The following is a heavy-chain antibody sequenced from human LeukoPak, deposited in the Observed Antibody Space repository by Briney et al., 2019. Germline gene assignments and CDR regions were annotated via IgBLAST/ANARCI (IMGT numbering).Heavy chain of an antibody. D-gene: IGHD4-17*01. CDR3: ARGYYGDPSQVYYFDY. Sequence: GGSLRLSCAASGFTFSSYSMNWVRQAPGKGLEWVSSISSSSSSYKYYSDSVKGRFTISRDNAKNSLYLQMNSLRAEDTAVYYCARGYYGDPSQVYYFDYWGQGTLVTVSS. CDR2: ISSSSSSYK. CDR1: GFTFSSYS. J-gene: IGHJ4*02. V-gene: IGHV3-21*01.